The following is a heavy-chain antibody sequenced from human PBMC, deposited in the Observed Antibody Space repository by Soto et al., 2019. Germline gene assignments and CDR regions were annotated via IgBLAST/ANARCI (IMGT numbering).Heavy chain of an antibody. J-gene: IGHJ5*02. Sequence: LSLTCAVYGGSFSGYYWSWIRQPPGKGLEWIGEINHSGSTNYNPSLKSRVTISVDTSKNQFSLKLSSVTAADTAVYYCASHHRTPTAVAGDNWFDPWGQGTLVTVSS. CDR3: ASHHRTPTAVAGDNWFDP. CDR2: INHSGST. CDR1: GGSFSGYY. V-gene: IGHV4-34*01. D-gene: IGHD6-19*01.